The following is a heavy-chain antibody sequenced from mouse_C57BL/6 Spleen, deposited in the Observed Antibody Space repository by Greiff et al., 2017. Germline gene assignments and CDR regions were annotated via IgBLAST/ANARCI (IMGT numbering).Heavy chain of an antibody. CDR3: TFYPDRYYFDY. CDR2: IDPEDGDT. CDR1: GFNIKDYY. Sequence: VQLQQPGAELVRPGASVKLSCTASGFNIKDYYMHWVKQRPEQGLEWIGRIDPEDGDTEYAPKFQGKATMTADTSSNTAYLQLSSLTSEDTAVYYCTFYPDRYYFDYWGQGTTLTVSS. V-gene: IGHV14-1*01. J-gene: IGHJ2*01. D-gene: IGHD3-3*01.